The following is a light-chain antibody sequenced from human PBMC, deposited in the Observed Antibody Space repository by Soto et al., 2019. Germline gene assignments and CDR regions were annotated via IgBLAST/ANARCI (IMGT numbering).Light chain of an antibody. CDR1: QTVRNGY. J-gene: IGKJ4*01. Sequence: EIVLTQSPGFLSVSPGERATLSCRASQTVRNGYLAWYQHKAGQAPRLLIYRTLSRAAGNPDRFSGSGSGTDFTLTISILEPEDFAVYFCQQYADSPVTFGGGTKVEIK. V-gene: IGKV3-20*01. CDR2: RTL. CDR3: QQYADSPVT.